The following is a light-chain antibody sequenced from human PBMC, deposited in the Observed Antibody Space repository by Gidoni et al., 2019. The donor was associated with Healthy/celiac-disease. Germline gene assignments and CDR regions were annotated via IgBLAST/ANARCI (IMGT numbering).Light chain of an antibody. CDR1: SSDGGGYNY. V-gene: IGLV2-14*03. J-gene: IGLJ2*01. CDR2: DVS. CDR3: SAYTSTSPVV. Sequence: QSALTQPASGSGSPGQSITISCTGTSSDGGGYNYVSWYQQHACKAPKLLIHDVSNRPSGVSNRFSGSKSGNTASLTISWLQAGDEADYYCSAYTSTSPVVFGGGTKLTVL.